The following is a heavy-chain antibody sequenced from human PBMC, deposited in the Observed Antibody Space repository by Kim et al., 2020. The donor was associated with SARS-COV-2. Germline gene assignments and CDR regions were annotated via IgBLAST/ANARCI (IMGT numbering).Heavy chain of an antibody. CDR2: GRT. J-gene: IGHJ5*02. Sequence: GRTHNSPTLKSRVTISVETSKNQLSLKLRSGTAADTAVYYCAREWQGWFDPWGQGTLVTVSS. V-gene: IGHV4-31*02. CDR3: AREWQGWFDP.